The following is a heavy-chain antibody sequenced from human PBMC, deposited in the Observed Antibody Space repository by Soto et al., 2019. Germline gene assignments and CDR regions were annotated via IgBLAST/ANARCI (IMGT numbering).Heavy chain of an antibody. V-gene: IGHV4-39*01. CDR2: IYYSGST. CDR1: GGSISSSSYY. CDR3: ARQAYCGGDCYYFDY. D-gene: IGHD2-21*01. J-gene: IGHJ4*02. Sequence: SETLSLTCTVSGGSISSSSYYWGWIRQPPGKGLEWIGSIYYSGSTYYNPSLKSRVTISVDTSKNQFSLKLSSVTAADTAVYYCARQAYCGGDCYYFDYWGQGTLVTVSS.